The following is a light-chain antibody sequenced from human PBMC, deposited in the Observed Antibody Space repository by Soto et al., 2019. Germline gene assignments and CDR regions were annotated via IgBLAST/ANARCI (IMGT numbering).Light chain of an antibody. V-gene: IGKV3-11*01. J-gene: IGKJ5*01. CDR3: QQRSNWPIT. CDR1: QSVSTN. Sequence: IVMTQSPATLSVSPGEGATLSCRASQSVSTNLAWYQQKPGQAPRLLIYDASNRATGIPARFSGSGSGTDFTLTISSLEPEDFAVYYCQQRSNWPITFGQGTRLEIK. CDR2: DAS.